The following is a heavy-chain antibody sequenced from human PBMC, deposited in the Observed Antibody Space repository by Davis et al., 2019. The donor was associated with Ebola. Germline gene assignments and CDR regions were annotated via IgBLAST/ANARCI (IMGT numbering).Heavy chain of an antibody. CDR1: GFTFSSYA. V-gene: IGHV3-30-3*01. J-gene: IGHJ4*02. Sequence: GESLKLSCAASGFTFSSYAMHWVRQAPGKGLEWVAVISYDGSNKYYADSVKGRFTISRDNSKNTLYLQMNSLRAEDTAVYYCALPMVRGPHTRFDYWGQGTLVTVSS. CDR2: ISYDGSNK. CDR3: ALPMVRGPHTRFDY. D-gene: IGHD3-10*01.